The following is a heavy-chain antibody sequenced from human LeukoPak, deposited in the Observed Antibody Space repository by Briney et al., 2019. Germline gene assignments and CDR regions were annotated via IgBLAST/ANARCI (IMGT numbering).Heavy chain of an antibody. J-gene: IGHJ5*02. CDR2: IYYSGST. CDR1: VDSMSSSHYC. CDR3: ARHAVEAASRWFDP. D-gene: IGHD1-1*01. V-gene: IGHV4-39*01. Sequence: SETLSLTCTVSVDSMSSSHYCWGWIRQPPGKGLEWIGSIYYSGSTYYNPPLKSRVTMSVDTSKKQFSLKLSSVTAADTAVYYCARHAVEAASRWFDPWGQGTLVTVSS.